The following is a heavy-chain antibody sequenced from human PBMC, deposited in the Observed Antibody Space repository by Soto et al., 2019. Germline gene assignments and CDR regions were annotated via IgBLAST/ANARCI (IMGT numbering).Heavy chain of an antibody. V-gene: IGHV3-23*01. J-gene: IGHJ4*02. CDR1: GFTFSFYA. D-gene: IGHD1-26*01. Sequence: PGGSLRLSCAASGFTFSFYAINWVRQAPGKGLEWVSFISGSGDTTYYVDSVKGRFTISRDDSKNTLYLQMNSLRVDDTVVYYCARAFIVGAPDYFDYWGQGTLVTVSS. CDR3: ARAFIVGAPDYFDY. CDR2: ISGSGDTT.